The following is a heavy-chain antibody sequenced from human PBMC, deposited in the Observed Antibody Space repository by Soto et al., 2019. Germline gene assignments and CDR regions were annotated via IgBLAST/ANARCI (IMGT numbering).Heavy chain of an antibody. V-gene: IGHV3-30-3*01. CDR2: ISYDGSNK. CDR1: GFTFSSYA. CDR3: ATDRPLRISGSYPAFDI. D-gene: IGHD3-10*01. J-gene: IGHJ3*02. Sequence: GGSLRLSCAASGFTFSSYAMHWVRQAPGKGLEWVAIISYDGSNKYYADSVKGRFTISRDNSKNTLYLQMNSLRTEDTAVYYCATDRPLRISGSYPAFDIWGQGTMVTVSS.